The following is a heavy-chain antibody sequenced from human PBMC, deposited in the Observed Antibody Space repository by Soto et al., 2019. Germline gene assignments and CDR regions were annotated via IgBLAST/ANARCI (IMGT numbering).Heavy chain of an antibody. CDR3: ARDGGDYA. J-gene: IGHJ5*02. D-gene: IGHD4-17*01. CDR1: GGSVSSGSYH. V-gene: IGHV4-61*01. Sequence: SETLSLTCTVSGGSVSSGSYHWSWIRQPPGKGLEWIGYIYYSGSTNYNPSLKSRVTISVDTSKNQFSLKLSSVTAADTAVYYCARDGGDYAWGQGTLVTVSS. CDR2: IYYSGST.